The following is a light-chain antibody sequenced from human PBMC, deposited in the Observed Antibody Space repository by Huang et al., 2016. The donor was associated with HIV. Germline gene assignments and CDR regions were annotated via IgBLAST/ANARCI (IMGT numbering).Light chain of an antibody. V-gene: IGKV3-15*01. CDR2: DAS. J-gene: IGKJ2*01. CDR3: QQYNHWPPDT. CDR1: PQISSN. Sequence: EIVMTQSPGTLSVSPGERATLSCRASPQISSNLAWYQQKPGQAPRLVIYDASARDTGITARFRGSGSGTEFTLTISSLQSEDFAVYYCQQYNHWPPDTCGQGTKLEIK.